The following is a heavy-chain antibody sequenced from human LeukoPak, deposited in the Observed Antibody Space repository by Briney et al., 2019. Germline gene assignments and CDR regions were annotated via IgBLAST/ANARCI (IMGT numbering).Heavy chain of an antibody. J-gene: IGHJ6*03. CDR1: GFTFSSYS. D-gene: IGHD3-10*01. Sequence: GGSLRLSCAASGFTFSSYSMNWVRQAPGKGLEWVSSISSSSSYIYYADSVKGRFTISRDNAKNSLYLQMNSLRAEDTAVYCCARSLWFGELNNYYYYMDVWGKGTTVTVSS. V-gene: IGHV3-21*01. CDR2: ISSSSSYI. CDR3: ARSLWFGELNNYYYYMDV.